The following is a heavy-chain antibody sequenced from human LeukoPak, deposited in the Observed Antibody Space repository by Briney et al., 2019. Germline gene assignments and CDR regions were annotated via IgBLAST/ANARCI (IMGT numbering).Heavy chain of an antibody. CDR2: IYYSGST. J-gene: IGHJ4*02. V-gene: IGHV4-39*01. D-gene: IGHD2-21*02. Sequence: SETLSLTCTVSGGSISSSSYYWGWIRQPPGKGLEWNGSIYYSGSTYYNPSLKSRVTISVATSNNQFSLKLSSVTAADTALYYCARHHCGGDCPGDYFDYWGQGTLVTVSS. CDR1: GGSISSSSYY. CDR3: ARHHCGGDCPGDYFDY.